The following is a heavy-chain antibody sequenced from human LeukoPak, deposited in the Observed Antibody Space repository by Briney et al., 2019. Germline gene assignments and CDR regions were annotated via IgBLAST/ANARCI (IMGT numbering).Heavy chain of an antibody. J-gene: IGHJ3*02. D-gene: IGHD3-16*02. CDR3: ARSDTYGGVIAFDAFDI. CDR2: IFYNGNT. Sequence: PSETLSLTCAVYGGSFSGYYWSWLRQFPGKALGWVGYIFYNGNTKYNPSLKSRVTLSLDTSKNQFSLELSSVTAADTAIYYCARSDTYGGVIAFDAFDIWGQGTMVTVSS. CDR1: GGSFSGYY. V-gene: IGHV4-59*01.